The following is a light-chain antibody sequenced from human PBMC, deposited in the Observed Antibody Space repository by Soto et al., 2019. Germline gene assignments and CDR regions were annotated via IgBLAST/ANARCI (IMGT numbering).Light chain of an antibody. J-gene: IGLJ2*01. CDR3: QSYDTSLSGPVV. Sequence: QSVLTQPPSVSGAPGQRVTISCTGSSSNIGAGYDVHWYQQLPGTAPKLLIYGNNHRPSGVPDRFSGSKSGTSASLAITGLQAEDEADYYCQSYDTSLSGPVVFGGGTKLTVL. CDR1: SSNIGAGYD. CDR2: GNN. V-gene: IGLV1-40*01.